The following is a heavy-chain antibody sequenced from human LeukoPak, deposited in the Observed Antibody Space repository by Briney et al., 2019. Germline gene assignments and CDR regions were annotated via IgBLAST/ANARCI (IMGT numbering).Heavy chain of an antibody. J-gene: IGHJ3*02. D-gene: IGHD3-22*01. V-gene: IGHV1-46*01. CDR3: ARESLYYDSSGYRTGAFDI. CDR1: GYTFTSYY. Sequence: ASVTVSCKASGYTFTSYYMHWVRQAPGQGLEWMGIINPSGGSTSYAQKFQGRVTMTRDTSTSTVYMELSSLRSEDTAVYYCARESLYYDSSGYRTGAFDIWGQGTMVTVSS. CDR2: INPSGGST.